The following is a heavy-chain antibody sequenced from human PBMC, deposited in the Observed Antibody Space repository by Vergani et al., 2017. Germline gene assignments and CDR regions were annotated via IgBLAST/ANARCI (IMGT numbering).Heavy chain of an antibody. CDR1: GGSISSSSYY. D-gene: IGHD2-15*01. CDR3: ARYCSVGSCFNY. CDR2: IYYSGST. J-gene: IGHJ4*02. V-gene: IGHV4-39*01. Sequence: QVQLQESGPGLVKPSQTLSLTCTVSGGSISSSSYYWGWIRQPPGKGLEWIGSIYYSGSTYYNPSLKSRVTISVDTSKNQFSLKLSSVTAADTAVYYCARYCSVGSCFNYWGQGTLVTVSS.